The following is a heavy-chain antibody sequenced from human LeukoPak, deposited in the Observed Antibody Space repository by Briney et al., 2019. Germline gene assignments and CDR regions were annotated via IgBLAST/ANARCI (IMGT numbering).Heavy chain of an antibody. CDR1: GFTFSSYS. D-gene: IGHD3-9*01. V-gene: IGHV4-39*07. Sequence: GSLRLSCAASGFTFSSYSMNWVRQPPGKGLEWIASISYSWTTYYNPSLKSRVTMSVDTSKNQFSLKLSSVTAADTAVYYCVRVIDWSRWFDPWGQGTLVTVSS. CDR2: ISYSWTT. CDR3: VRVIDWSRWFDP. J-gene: IGHJ5*02.